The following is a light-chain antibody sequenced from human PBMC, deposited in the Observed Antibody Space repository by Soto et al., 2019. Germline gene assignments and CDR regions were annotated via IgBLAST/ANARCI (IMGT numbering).Light chain of an antibody. CDR1: NSDVGGYNY. Sequence: QSALTQPASVSGSPGQSITISCTGTNSDVGGYNYVSWYQQYPGTVPKLIIFEVSNRPSGVSYRFSGSKSGNTASLTISGLQAEDEADYYCRSYTSTNTRVFGTGTKDTVL. J-gene: IGLJ1*01. CDR2: EVS. V-gene: IGLV2-14*01. CDR3: RSYTSTNTRV.